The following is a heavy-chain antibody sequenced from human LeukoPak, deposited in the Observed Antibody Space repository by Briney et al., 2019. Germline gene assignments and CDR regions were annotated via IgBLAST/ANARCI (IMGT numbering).Heavy chain of an antibody. V-gene: IGHV3-23*01. Sequence: RTGGSLRLSCAVSGFTFRNYAMTWVRQASGKGLEWVSGIRAGTGSTYYADAVKGRFTISRDNSKNMLYLQMNSLRAEDTAVYYCAKAWEDRAFFDFWGQGTLVTVSS. J-gene: IGHJ4*02. CDR2: IRAGTGST. CDR1: GFTFRNYA. CDR3: AKAWEDRAFFDF. D-gene: IGHD1-26*01.